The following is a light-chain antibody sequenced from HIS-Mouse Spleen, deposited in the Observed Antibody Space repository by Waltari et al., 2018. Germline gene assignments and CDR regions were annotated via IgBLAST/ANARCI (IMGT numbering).Light chain of an antibody. Sequence: EIVLTQSPPTLSWSPGERATPSCRASQSVSSYLAWYQQKPGQAPRLLIYDASNRATGIPARFSGSGSGTDFTLTISSLEPEDFAVYYCQQRSNWPLFGQGTKLEIK. CDR3: QQRSNWPL. CDR1: QSVSSY. V-gene: IGKV3-11*01. CDR2: DAS. J-gene: IGKJ2*01.